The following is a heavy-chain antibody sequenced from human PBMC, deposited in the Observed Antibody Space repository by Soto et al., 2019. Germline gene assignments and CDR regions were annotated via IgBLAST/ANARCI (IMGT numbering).Heavy chain of an antibody. V-gene: IGHV3-23*01. CDR2: MTGSGGDI. Sequence: EVQLLESGGGLVQPGESLRLSCAASGFTFSIYAMMWVRQSPGKGQEWVAGMTGSGGDIRYADSVKGRFTISKDNSKNTLYLQMNSLRAEDTAMYYCARDIAFDGRGRWFDPWGQGSLVTVSS. CDR3: ARDIAFDGRGRWFDP. J-gene: IGHJ5*02. CDR1: GFTFSIYA. D-gene: IGHD6-19*01.